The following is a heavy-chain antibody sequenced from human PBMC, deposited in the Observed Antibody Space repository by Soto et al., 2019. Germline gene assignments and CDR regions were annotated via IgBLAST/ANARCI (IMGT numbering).Heavy chain of an antibody. V-gene: IGHV5-51*01. J-gene: IGHJ4*02. CDR1: GYSFTSYW. D-gene: IGHD3-22*01. Sequence: ESLKISCKGSGYSFTSYWIGWVRQMPGKGLEWMGIIYPGDSDTRYSPSFQGQVTISADKSISTAYLQWGSLKASDTAMYYWARTNYFDSRVPTFDSWGQGTMVTVSS. CDR3: ARTNYFDSRVPTFDS. CDR2: IYPGDSDT.